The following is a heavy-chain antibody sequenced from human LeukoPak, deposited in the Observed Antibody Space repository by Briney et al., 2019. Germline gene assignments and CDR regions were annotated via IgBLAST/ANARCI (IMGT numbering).Heavy chain of an antibody. V-gene: IGHV3-21*01. J-gene: IGHJ4*02. CDR1: GFTFSSYS. Sequence: GGSLRLSCAASGFTFSSYSMNWVRQAPVKGLEWVSSISSSSSYIYYADSVKGRFTISRDNAKNSLYLQMNSLRAEDTAVYYCARALSYGWDYFDYWGQGTLVTVSP. CDR3: ARALSYGWDYFDY. D-gene: IGHD5-18*01. CDR2: ISSSSSYI.